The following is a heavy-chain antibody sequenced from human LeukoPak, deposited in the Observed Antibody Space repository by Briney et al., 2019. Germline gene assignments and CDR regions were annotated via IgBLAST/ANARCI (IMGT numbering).Heavy chain of an antibody. V-gene: IGHV1-46*01. CDR3: ARDQHSTDSYSNFPDYYYYYGMDV. Sequence: ASVNVSCKASGYTFTSYYMHWVRQAPGQGLEWMGIINPSGGSTSYAQKFQGRVTMTRDTSTSTVYMELSSLRSEDTAVYYCARDQHSTDSYSNFPDYYYYYGMDVWGQGTTVTVSS. CDR2: INPSGGST. D-gene: IGHD4-11*01. J-gene: IGHJ6*02. CDR1: GYTFTSYY.